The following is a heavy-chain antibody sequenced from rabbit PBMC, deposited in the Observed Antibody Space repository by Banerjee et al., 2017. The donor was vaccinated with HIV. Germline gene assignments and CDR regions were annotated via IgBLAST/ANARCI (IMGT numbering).Heavy chain of an antibody. Sequence: QEQLVESGGGLVKPEGSLTLTCKASGFDLSSYYYMCWVRQAPGEGLEWIGCIYTGSGNAYYANWAKGRFTISKTSSTTVTLQMTSLTAADTATYFCARGEGYNGYGYGTWGQGTLVTVS. CDR3: ARGEGYNGYGYGT. V-gene: IGHV1S45*01. CDR2: IYTGSGNA. CDR1: GFDLSSYYY. D-gene: IGHD6-1*01. J-gene: IGHJ4*01.